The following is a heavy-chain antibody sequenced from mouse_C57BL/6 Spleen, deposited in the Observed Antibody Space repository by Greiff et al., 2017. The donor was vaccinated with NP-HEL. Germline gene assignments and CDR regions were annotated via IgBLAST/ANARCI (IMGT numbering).Heavy chain of an antibody. V-gene: IGHV5-9-1*02. CDR2: ISSGGDYI. Sequence: DVMLVESGEGLVKPGGSLKLSCAASGFTFSSYAMSWVRQTPEKRLEWVAYISSGGDYIYYADTVKGRFTISRDNARNTLYLQMSSLKSEDTAMYDCTRDSGGYFDVWGTGTTVTVSS. CDR1: GFTFSSYA. D-gene: IGHD1-3*01. J-gene: IGHJ1*03. CDR3: TRDSGGYFDV.